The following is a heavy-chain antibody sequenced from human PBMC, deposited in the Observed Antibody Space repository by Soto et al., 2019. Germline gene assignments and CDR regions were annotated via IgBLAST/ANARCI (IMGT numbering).Heavy chain of an antibody. CDR2: IWYDGSNK. V-gene: IGHV3-33*01. Sequence: GGSLRLSCAASGFTFSSYGMHWVRQAPGKGLEWVAVIWYDGSNKYYADSVKGRFTISRDNSKNTLYLQMNSLRAEDTAVYYCAREPSGTYSSSWYVDYWGQGTLVTVSS. CDR1: GFTFSSYG. D-gene: IGHD6-13*01. CDR3: AREPSGTYSSSWYVDY. J-gene: IGHJ4*02.